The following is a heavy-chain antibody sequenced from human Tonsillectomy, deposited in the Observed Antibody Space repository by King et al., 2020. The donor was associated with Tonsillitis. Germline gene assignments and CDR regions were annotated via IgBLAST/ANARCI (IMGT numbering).Heavy chain of an antibody. J-gene: IGHJ5*02. Sequence: VQLVESGGGLVQPGGSLRLSCAASGFTFSDYAMCWVRQAPGKGLEWVSSIIGNGGGTYYADSVKGRFTISRDNSMSTVYLQMYSLRAEDTAIYYCAKGRGPTLVDWFDPWGERLLVTVSS. D-gene: IGHD2-2*01. CDR2: IIGNGGGT. V-gene: IGHV3-23*04. CDR3: AKGRGPTLVDWFDP. CDR1: GFTFSDYA.